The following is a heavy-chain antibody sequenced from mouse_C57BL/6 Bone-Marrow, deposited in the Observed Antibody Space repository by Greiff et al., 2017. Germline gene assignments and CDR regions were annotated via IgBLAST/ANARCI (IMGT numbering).Heavy chain of an antibody. J-gene: IGHJ2*01. V-gene: IGHV1-63*01. CDR2: IYPGGGYT. CDR1: GYTFTNYW. Sequence: VQGVESGAELVRPGTSVKMSCKASGYTFTNYWIGWAKQRPGHGLEWIGDIYPGGGYTNYNEKFKGKATLTADKSSSTAYMQFSSLTSEDSAIYYCARIEYYFDYWGQGTTLTVSS. CDR3: ARIEYYFDY.